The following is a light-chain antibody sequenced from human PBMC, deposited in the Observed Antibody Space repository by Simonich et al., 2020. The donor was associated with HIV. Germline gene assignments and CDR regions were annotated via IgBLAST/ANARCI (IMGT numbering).Light chain of an antibody. Sequence: DIQMTQSPSSVSASVGDRVTITCRASQGIINSLAWYQQKPGKAPKLLLYAASRLESGVPSRFIGRGSGTEFTLTISSLQPDDFATYYCQQYNSDYPTFGQGTKVEIK. CDR3: QQYNSDYPT. CDR1: QGIINS. J-gene: IGKJ1*01. CDR2: AAS. V-gene: IGKV1-NL1*01.